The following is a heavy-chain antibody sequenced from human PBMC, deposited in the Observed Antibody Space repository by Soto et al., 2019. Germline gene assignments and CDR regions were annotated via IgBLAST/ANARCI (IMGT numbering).Heavy chain of an antibody. CDR1: GFTFSSYG. D-gene: IGHD2-2*02. CDR3: AKANWISTRCYSLYNWFDP. Sequence: QVQLVESGGGVVQPGRSLRLSCAASGFTFSSYGMHWVRQAPGKGLEWGAVISYGGSNKYYADSVKGRFTISRDNSKNTLYLQMNNLRGEDTAVSYCAKANWISTRCYSLYNWFDPWGQGTLVTVSS. CDR2: ISYGGSNK. J-gene: IGHJ5*02. V-gene: IGHV3-30*18.